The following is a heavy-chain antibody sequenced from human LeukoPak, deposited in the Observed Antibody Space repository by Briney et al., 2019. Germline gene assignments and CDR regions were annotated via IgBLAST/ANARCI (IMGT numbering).Heavy chain of an antibody. CDR2: IKQDGSEK. J-gene: IGHJ4*02. CDR3: ARERQNKDFWSGGDY. Sequence: GGSLRLSCAASGFTFSTYWMGWVRQAPGKGLEWVANIKQDGSEKYYVDSVKGRFTISRDNAKNSLYLQMNTLRPEDTAVYYCARERQNKDFWSGGDYWGQGTLVTVSS. V-gene: IGHV3-7*01. CDR1: GFTFSTYW. D-gene: IGHD3-3*01.